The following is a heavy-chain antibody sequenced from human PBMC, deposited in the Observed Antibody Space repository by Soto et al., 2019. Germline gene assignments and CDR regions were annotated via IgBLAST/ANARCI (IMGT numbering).Heavy chain of an antibody. CDR3: ASMGDFWSGPGELDP. J-gene: IGHJ5*02. V-gene: IGHV4-39*01. Sequence: QLQLRESGPGLVKPSETLSLTCTVSGGSISSSNYYWAGIRQSPGKGLEWIGSVYYNGFTYYNPSLTRRVTISVDTSKNQFSLKLTSVTAADTAVYYCASMGDFWSGPGELDPWGQGTLVTVSS. CDR1: GGSISSSNYY. CDR2: VYYNGFT. D-gene: IGHD3-3*01.